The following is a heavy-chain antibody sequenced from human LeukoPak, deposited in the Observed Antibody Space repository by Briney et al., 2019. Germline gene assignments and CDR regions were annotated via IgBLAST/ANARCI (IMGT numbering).Heavy chain of an antibody. CDR3: ALSSGYYSGYFDY. Sequence: GGSLRLXCAASGFTFSSYSMNWVRQAPGKELEWVSSISSSSSYIYYADSVKGRFTISRDNAKNSLYLQMNSLRAEDTAVYYCALSSGYYSGYFDYWGQGTLVTVSS. CDR1: GFTFSSYS. V-gene: IGHV3-21*01. D-gene: IGHD3-22*01. CDR2: ISSSSSYI. J-gene: IGHJ4*02.